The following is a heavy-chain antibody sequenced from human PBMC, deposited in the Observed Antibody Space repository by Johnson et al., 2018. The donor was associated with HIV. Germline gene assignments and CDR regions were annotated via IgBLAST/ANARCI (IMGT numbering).Heavy chain of an antibody. CDR3: ARGLSSWSFDAFDI. Sequence: QVQLVESGGGVVQPGRSLRLSCAASGFTFSSYAMHWVRQAPGKGLEWVAVISYDGSNKYYADSVKGRFTISRDNSKNTLYLQMNSRRAEDTAVYYCARGLSSWSFDAFDIWGQGTMVTVSS. D-gene: IGHD6-13*01. V-gene: IGHV3-30-3*01. J-gene: IGHJ3*02. CDR2: ISYDGSNK. CDR1: GFTFSSYA.